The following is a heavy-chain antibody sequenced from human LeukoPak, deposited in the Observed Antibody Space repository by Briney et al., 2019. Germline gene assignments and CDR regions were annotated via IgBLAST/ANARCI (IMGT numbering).Heavy chain of an antibody. CDR3: ARTGHLELQNWFDP. J-gene: IGHJ5*02. V-gene: IGHV1-69*13. D-gene: IGHD1-1*01. CDR2: VIPIFGSA. CDR1: GGTFTSHA. Sequence: ASVKVSCKASGGTFTSHAISWVRQAPGQGLEWMGGVIPIFGSANYAEKFQGRVTIVADDSTSTVYMDRSSLRPDDTAVYYCARTGHLELQNWFDPWGQGTLVIVSS.